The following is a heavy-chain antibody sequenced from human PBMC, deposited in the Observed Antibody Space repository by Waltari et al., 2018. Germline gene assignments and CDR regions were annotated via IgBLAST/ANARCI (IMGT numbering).Heavy chain of an antibody. J-gene: IGHJ6*03. Sequence: EVQLLESGGGLVQPGGSLRLSCAASGFTFSSYAMSWVRQAPGKGLEWVSAISGSGGSTYYADSVKGRFTISRDNSKNPLYLQMNSLRAEDTAVYYCAKSSARSSYYYYYYMDVWGKGTTVTISS. CDR2: ISGSGGST. D-gene: IGHD6-6*01. CDR1: GFTFSSYA. CDR3: AKSSARSSYYYYYYMDV. V-gene: IGHV3-23*01.